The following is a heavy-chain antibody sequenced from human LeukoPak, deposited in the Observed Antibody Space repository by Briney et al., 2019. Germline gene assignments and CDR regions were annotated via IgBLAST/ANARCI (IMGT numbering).Heavy chain of an antibody. CDR3: AMYYYGSGSYKFDY. V-gene: IGHV1-2*02. CDR2: INPNSGGT. Sequence: ASVKVSCKASGYTFTGYYMHWVRQAPGQGLEWMGWINPNSGGTNYAQKFQGRVTMTRDTSISTAYMELSRLRSDDTAVYYCAMYYYGSGSYKFDYWGQGTLVTVSS. D-gene: IGHD3-10*01. CDR1: GYTFTGYY. J-gene: IGHJ4*02.